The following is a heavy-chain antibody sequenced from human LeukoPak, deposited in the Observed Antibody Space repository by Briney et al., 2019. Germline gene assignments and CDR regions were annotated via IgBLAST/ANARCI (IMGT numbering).Heavy chain of an antibody. CDR2: LSKSGNT. CDR3: ARARYVNSFYDFDI. J-gene: IGHJ3*02. V-gene: IGHV4-59*01. Sequence: TTSETLSLTCTVSGGSISSYYWSWIRLPPGKGLEWIGYLSKSGNTNYSPSLKSRVTIFGDTSKNQFFLKLSSVTAADTAVYYCARARYVNSFYDFDIWGQGTLVTVSS. D-gene: IGHD3-9*01. CDR1: GGSISSYY.